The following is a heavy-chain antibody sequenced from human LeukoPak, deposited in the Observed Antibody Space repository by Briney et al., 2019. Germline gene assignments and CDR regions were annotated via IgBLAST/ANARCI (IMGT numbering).Heavy chain of an antibody. J-gene: IGHJ4*02. CDR3: ASLTGPTIFGVVIPGDY. CDR1: GGSISSGGYY. V-gene: IGHV4-30-2*01. Sequence: PSQTLSLTCTVSGGSISSGGYYWSWIRQPPGKGLEWIGYIYHSGSTYYNPSLKSRVTISVDRSKNQFSLKLSSVTAADTAVYYCASLTGPTIFGVVIPGDYWGQGTLVTVSS. D-gene: IGHD3-3*01. CDR2: IYHSGST.